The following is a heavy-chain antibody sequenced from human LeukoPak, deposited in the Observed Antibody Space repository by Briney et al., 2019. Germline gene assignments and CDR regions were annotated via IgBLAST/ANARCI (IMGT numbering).Heavy chain of an antibody. Sequence: GGSLRLSCAASGFTFSDYAMSWVRQAPGKGLEWVSYISLTSSHIKYADSVKDRFTISRDNAKNSLYLQMNSLRAEDTAVYYCARDWVGASSPLDYWGQGTLVTVSS. CDR3: ARDWVGASSPLDY. CDR1: GFTFSDYA. V-gene: IGHV3-11*05. J-gene: IGHJ4*02. CDR2: ISLTSSHI. D-gene: IGHD1-26*01.